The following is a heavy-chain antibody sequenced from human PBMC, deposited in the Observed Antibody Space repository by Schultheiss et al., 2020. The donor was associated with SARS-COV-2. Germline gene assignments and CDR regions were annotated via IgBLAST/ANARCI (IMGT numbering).Heavy chain of an antibody. V-gene: IGHV3-33*06. CDR1: GFTFSSYG. CDR2: IWYDGRNK. CDR3: AKVMGYNWNDGSSGMDV. D-gene: IGHD1-1*01. J-gene: IGHJ6*02. Sequence: GGSLRLSCAASGFTFSSYGMHWVRQAPGKGLEWVAVIWYDGRNKYYADSVKGRFTISRDNSKNTLYLQMNSLRAEDTAVYYCAKVMGYNWNDGSSGMDVWGQGTTVTVSS.